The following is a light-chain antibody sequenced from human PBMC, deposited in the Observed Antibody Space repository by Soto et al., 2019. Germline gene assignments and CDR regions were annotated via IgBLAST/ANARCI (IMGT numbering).Light chain of an antibody. CDR2: DAS. J-gene: IGKJ4*01. CDR3: QQCSSYPLT. CDR1: QTVRNNY. Sequence: EFVLTQSPGTLSLSPGERATLSCRASQTVRNNYLAWYQQKPGQAPRLLFYDASSRATGIPDRFSGGGSGTDFTLTISRLEPEDFAVYYCQQCSSYPLTVGGGTKVEIK. V-gene: IGKV3-20*01.